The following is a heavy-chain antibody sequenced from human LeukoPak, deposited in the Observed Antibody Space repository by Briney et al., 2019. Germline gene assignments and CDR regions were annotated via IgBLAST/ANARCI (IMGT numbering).Heavy chain of an antibody. Sequence: SETLSLTCTVSGYSISSGYYWGWIRQPPGKGLEWIGSIYHSGSTYYNPSLKSRVTISVDTSKNQFSLKLSSVTAADTAVYYCAREEYDFWSGYYYYMDVWGKGTTVTVSS. J-gene: IGHJ6*03. V-gene: IGHV4-38-2*02. CDR2: IYHSGST. CDR1: GYSISSGYY. D-gene: IGHD3-3*01. CDR3: AREEYDFWSGYYYYMDV.